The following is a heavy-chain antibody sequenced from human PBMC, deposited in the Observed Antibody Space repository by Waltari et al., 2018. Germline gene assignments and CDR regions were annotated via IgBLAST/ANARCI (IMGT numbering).Heavy chain of an antibody. D-gene: IGHD3-22*01. CDR3: ARDYNYKIDY. CDR1: GFTFSNYI. V-gene: IGHV3-74*01. CDR2: IKNDGSTT. Sequence: EVQLVESGGGSVQPGGSLRLPCAASGFTFSNYIMHWVRQSSGEGLVWISRIKNDGSTTRYADSVGGRFTISRDNAKNTLYLDMNHLRVEDTAIYYCARDYNYKIDYWGQGILVTVSS. J-gene: IGHJ4*02.